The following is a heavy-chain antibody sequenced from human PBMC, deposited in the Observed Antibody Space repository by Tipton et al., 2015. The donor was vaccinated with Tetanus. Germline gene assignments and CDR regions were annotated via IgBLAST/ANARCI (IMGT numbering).Heavy chain of an antibody. CDR2: IYYSGSI. D-gene: IGHD3-10*01. J-gene: IGHJ4*02. V-gene: IGHV4-61*01. Sequence: TLSLTCTVSGGSVSSGSYYWSWIRQPPGKGLEWIGYIYYSGSINYNPSLKSRVTISVDTSKNQFSLKLSSVTAADTAVYYCARGGFGEFPDYWGQGTLVTVSS. CDR3: ARGGFGEFPDY. CDR1: GGSVSSGSYY.